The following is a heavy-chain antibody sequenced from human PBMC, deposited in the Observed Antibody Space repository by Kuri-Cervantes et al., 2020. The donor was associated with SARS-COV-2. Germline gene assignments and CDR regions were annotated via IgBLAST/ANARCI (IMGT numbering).Heavy chain of an antibody. D-gene: IGHD6-19*01. V-gene: IGHV3-33*06. CDR2: IWYDGSNK. CDR1: GFTFSSYG. CDR3: AKALAVAGNYGMDV. J-gene: IGHJ6*02. Sequence: GESLKISCAASGFTFSSYGMHWVRQAPGKGLEWVAVIWYDGSNKYYADSVKGRFTISRDNSKNTLYLQMNSLRAEDTAVYYCAKALAVAGNYGMDVWGQGTTVTVSS.